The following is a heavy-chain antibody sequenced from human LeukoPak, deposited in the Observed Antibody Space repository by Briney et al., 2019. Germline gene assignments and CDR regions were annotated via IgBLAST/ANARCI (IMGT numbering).Heavy chain of an antibody. Sequence: SETLSLTCTVSGGSISSGGYYWSWIRQHPGTGLEWIGYIYYSGSTYYNPSLKSRVTISVDTSKNQFSLKLSSVTAADTAVYYCARAVGDSSYYYYGMDVWGQGTTVTVSS. CDR1: GGSISSGGYY. V-gene: IGHV4-31*03. J-gene: IGHJ6*02. CDR2: IYYSGST. D-gene: IGHD4-17*01. CDR3: ARAVGDSSYYYYGMDV.